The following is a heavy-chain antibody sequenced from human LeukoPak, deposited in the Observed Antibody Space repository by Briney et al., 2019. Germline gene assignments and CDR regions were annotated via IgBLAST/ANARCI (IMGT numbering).Heavy chain of an antibody. Sequence: SETLSLTCTVSGGSSNTYYWTWIRQPPGKGLEWMGYIYTSGSTNYNPSLKSRVTMSLDTSKNLFSLRLSSVTAADTAVYYCVRPGQSSWWVYFNYWGQGTVVTVSS. CDR2: IYTSGST. CDR3: VRPGQSSWWVYFNY. J-gene: IGHJ4*02. CDR1: GGSSNTYY. V-gene: IGHV4-4*09. D-gene: IGHD2-15*01.